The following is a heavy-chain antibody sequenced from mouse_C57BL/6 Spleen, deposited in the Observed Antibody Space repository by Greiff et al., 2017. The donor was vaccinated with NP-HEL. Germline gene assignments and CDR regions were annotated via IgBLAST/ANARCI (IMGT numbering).Heavy chain of an antibody. CDR2: IYPRSGNT. V-gene: IGHV1-81*01. Sequence: QVQLQQSGAELARPGASVKLSCKASGYTFTSYGISWVKQRTGQGLEWIGEIYPRSGNTYYNEKFKGKATLTADKSSSTAYIELRSLTSEDSAVYFCARFGPLITTVANYYAMDYWGQGTSVTVSS. CDR3: ARFGPLITTVANYYAMDY. D-gene: IGHD1-1*01. CDR1: GYTFTSYG. J-gene: IGHJ4*01.